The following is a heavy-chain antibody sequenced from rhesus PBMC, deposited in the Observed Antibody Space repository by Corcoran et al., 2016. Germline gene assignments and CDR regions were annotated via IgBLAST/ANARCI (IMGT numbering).Heavy chain of an antibody. D-gene: IGHD3-28*01. Sequence: EVQRVESGGGVFLAAWSRILSGSACACTIRNYWPSWDWGLDGVGRIKNKAEGGTAAYAESAKGRFTISRDDSKNTLYLEMNSLKTEDTALYYCTSRDGSGYYTTWGQGVLVTVSS. CDR1: ACTIRNYW. J-gene: IGHJ4*01. CDR2: IKNKAEGGTA. V-gene: IGHV3-16*02. CDR3: TSRDGSGYYTT.